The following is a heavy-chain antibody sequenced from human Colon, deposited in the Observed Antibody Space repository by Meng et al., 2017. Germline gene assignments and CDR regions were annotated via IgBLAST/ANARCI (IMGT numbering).Heavy chain of an antibody. CDR1: GDSVTTPLSS. J-gene: IGHJ4*02. V-gene: IGHV4-30-2*06. CDR3: TRGYRGTTYFAY. Sequence: QLQLPDSGSRLVKPSQTRSLTCAVSGDSVTTPLSSWGWIRQSPWKGLEWIGNIYDNGYTYYNPSLRSRVTISVDRSKNQFSLKLNSVTAADTAVYFCTRGYRGTTYFAYWGQGNLVTVSS. CDR2: IYDNGYT. D-gene: IGHD2/OR15-2a*01.